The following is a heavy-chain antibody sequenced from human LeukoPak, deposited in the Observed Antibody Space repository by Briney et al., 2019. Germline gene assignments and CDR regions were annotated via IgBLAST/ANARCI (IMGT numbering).Heavy chain of an antibody. J-gene: IGHJ4*02. CDR3: AREWEAEMATIPGY. Sequence: SETLSLACTVSGGSISSSSYYWGWIRQPPGKGLEWIGSIYYSGSTYYNPSLKSRVTISVDTSKNQFSLKLSSVTAADTAVYYCAREWEAEMATIPGYWGQGTLVTVSS. CDR1: GGSISSSSYY. CDR2: IYYSGST. D-gene: IGHD5-24*01. V-gene: IGHV4-39*07.